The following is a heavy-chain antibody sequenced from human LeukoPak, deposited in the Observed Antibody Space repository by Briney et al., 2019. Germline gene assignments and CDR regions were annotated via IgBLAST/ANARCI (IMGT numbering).Heavy chain of an antibody. J-gene: IGHJ5*02. D-gene: IGHD6-13*01. Sequence: GGSLRLSCAASGFTLSSYAMHWVRQVPGKGLEWVAVIWYDGSNKYHADSVKGRFTISRDNSKNTLYLEMNSLKVEDTAVYYCAREGKAAGTSGWIDPWGQGTLVTVSS. CDR1: GFTLSSYA. V-gene: IGHV3-33*08. CDR2: IWYDGSNK. CDR3: AREGKAAGTSGWIDP.